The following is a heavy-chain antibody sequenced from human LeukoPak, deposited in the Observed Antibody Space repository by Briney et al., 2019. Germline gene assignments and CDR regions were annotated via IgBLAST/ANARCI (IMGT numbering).Heavy chain of an antibody. V-gene: IGHV3-23*01. CDR1: GFTLSSFA. Sequence: QPGGSLRLSCAASGFTLSSFAMSWVRQAPGSGLEWVSGISGSGEYTYYADSVKGRFTISRDNSKNTLYLQMNSLRVEDTAVYYCTNGGRRFGLSEYWGQGTLVTVSS. CDR2: ISGSGEYT. D-gene: IGHD3-3*01. J-gene: IGHJ4*02. CDR3: TNGGRRFGLSEY.